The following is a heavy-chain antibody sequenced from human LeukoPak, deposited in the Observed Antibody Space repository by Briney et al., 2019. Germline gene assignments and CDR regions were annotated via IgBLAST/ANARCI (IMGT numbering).Heavy chain of an antibody. CDR2: ISSSSSYI. CDR3: ARPTSSSSWYAHPFDY. CDR1: GFTFSSYS. D-gene: IGHD6-13*01. J-gene: IGHJ4*02. V-gene: IGHV3-21*01. Sequence: SGGSLRLSCAASGFTFSSYSMNWVRQAPGKGLEWVSSISSSSSYIYYADSVKGRFTISRDNAKNSLYLQMNSLRAEDTAVYYCARPTSSSSWYAHPFDYWGQGTLVTVSS.